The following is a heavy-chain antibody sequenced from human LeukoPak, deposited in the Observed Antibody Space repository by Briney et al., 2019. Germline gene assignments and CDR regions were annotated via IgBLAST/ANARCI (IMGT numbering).Heavy chain of an antibody. CDR1: GYSFTGYY. V-gene: IGHV1-2*02. CDR2: INPNSGGT. CDR3: ARQQTVGGKAPLAPYYYYGMDV. Sequence: ASVKVSCKPSGYSFTGYYMHWVRQAPGQGLEWMGWINPNSGGTNYAQKFQDRVTMTRDTSISTAYMELSRLRSDDTAVYYCARQQTVGGKAPLAPYYYYGMDVWGQGTTVTVSS. J-gene: IGHJ6*02. D-gene: IGHD4-23*01.